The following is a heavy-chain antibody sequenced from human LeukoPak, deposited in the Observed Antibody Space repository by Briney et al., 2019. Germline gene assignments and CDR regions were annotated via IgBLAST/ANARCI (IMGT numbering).Heavy chain of an antibody. D-gene: IGHD3-22*01. CDR2: IYPGDSDT. CDR3: ARKYYYDSSGYSVDAFDI. V-gene: IGHV5-51*01. CDR1: GYSFTSYW. J-gene: IGHJ3*02. Sequence: GESLKISCKGSGYSFTSYWIGWVRQMPGKGLEWMGIIYPGDSDTRYSPSFQGQVTISADKSTSTAYLQWSSLKASDTAMYYCARKYYYDSSGYSVDAFDIWGQGTMVTVSS.